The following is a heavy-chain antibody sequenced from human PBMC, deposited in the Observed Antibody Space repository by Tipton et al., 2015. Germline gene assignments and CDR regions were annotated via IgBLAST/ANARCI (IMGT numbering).Heavy chain of an antibody. V-gene: IGHV4-39*01. CDR1: GGSFNHSPYY. Sequence: TLSLTCTVSGGSFNHSPYYWGWIRQPPGKGLEWIASVYSSGSRYYNPSLKSRVTISVDTSKNQFSLKLSSVTAADTAVYYCARHIGYNYGLSPHFGMDVWGQGTTVIISS. D-gene: IGHD5-18*01. CDR2: VYSSGSR. CDR3: ARHIGYNYGLSPHFGMDV. J-gene: IGHJ6*02.